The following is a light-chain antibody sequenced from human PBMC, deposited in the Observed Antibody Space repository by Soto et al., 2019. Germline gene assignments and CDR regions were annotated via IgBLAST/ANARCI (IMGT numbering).Light chain of an antibody. J-gene: IGLJ2*01. CDR2: EGS. CDR1: SSDVGSYNL. V-gene: IGLV2-23*01. Sequence: QSALTQPASVSGSPGQSITISCTGTSSDVGSYNLVSWYQQHPGKAPKLMIYEGSKRPSGFSNRFSGSKSGNTASLTISGLHAEDEADYYSCSVAGSVVFGGGTKVTVL. CDR3: CSVAGSVV.